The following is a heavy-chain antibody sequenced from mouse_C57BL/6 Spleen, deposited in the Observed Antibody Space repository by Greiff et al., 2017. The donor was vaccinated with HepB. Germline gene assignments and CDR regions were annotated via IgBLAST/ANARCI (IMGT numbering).Heavy chain of an antibody. CDR1: GYTFTDYY. V-gene: IGHV1-19*01. J-gene: IGHJ4*01. CDR3: ANYGSSYGGGAMDY. CDR2: INPYNGGT. Sequence: VQLKQSGPVLVKPGASVKMSCKASGYTFTDYYMNWVKQSHGKSLEWIGVINPYNGGTSYNQKFKGKATLTVDKSSSTAYMELNSLTSEDSAVYDCANYGSSYGGGAMDYWGQGTSVTVSA. D-gene: IGHD1-1*01.